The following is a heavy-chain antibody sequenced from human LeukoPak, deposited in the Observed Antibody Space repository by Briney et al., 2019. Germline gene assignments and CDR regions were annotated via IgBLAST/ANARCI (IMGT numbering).Heavy chain of an antibody. CDR2: ISWNSGSI. V-gene: IGHV3-9*01. CDR3: ASSFGRWGYYYYYGMDV. CDR1: GFTFDDYA. Sequence: GRSLRLSCAASGFTFDDYAMHWVRQAPGKGLEWVSGISWNSGSIGYADSVKGRFTISRDNAKNSLYLQMNSLRAEDTALYYCASSFGRWGYYYYYGMDVWGQGTTVTVS. J-gene: IGHJ6*02. D-gene: IGHD3-16*01.